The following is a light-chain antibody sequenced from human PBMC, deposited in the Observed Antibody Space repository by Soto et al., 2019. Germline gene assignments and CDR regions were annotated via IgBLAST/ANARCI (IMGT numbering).Light chain of an antibody. CDR1: ESVSNY. V-gene: IGKV3-11*01. CDR2: NAF. J-gene: IGKJ4*01. CDR3: QQRSIWVT. Sequence: EIVMTQSPATLSLSPGERVTLSCRASESVSNYLAWYQQKPGQAPRLLIYNAFNRATGIPARFSGSGSGTDFSLTISSLEPEDSAIYYCQQRSIWVTFGGGTKVEIK.